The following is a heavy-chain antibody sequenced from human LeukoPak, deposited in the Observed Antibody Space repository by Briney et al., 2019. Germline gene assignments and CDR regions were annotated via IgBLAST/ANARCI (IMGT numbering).Heavy chain of an antibody. V-gene: IGHV3-64*01. CDR2: ISSNGGST. CDR3: ARVVQARMDV. D-gene: IGHD3-10*01. J-gene: IGHJ6*03. CDR1: GFTFSSYA. Sequence: GGSLRLSCAASGFTFSSYAMHWVRQAPGKGLEYVSAISSNGGSTYYANSVKGRFTISRDNSKNTLYLQMGSLRAEDMAVYYCARVVQARMDVWGKGTTVTVSS.